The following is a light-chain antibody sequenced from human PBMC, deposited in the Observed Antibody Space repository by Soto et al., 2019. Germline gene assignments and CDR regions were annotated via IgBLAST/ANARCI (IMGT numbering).Light chain of an antibody. Sequence: DIQMTQSPYSLSAAVGDRVTIACRASQNINTDLNWYQQKPGKAPKLLIFDAASLQSGVPSRFSGGGSRTDFTLTITSLQPDDFATYYCQQTSSAPFTFGPGTKVDIK. V-gene: IGKV1-39*01. CDR3: QQTSSAPFT. J-gene: IGKJ3*01. CDR2: DAA. CDR1: QNINTD.